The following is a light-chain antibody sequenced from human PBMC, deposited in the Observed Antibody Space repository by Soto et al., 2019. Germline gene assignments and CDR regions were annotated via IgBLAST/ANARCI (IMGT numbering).Light chain of an antibody. J-gene: IGLJ2*01. CDR3: QSYDSSWRVV. CDR1: SSNIGAGYD. Sequence: QSVLTQPPSVSGAPGQRVTISCTGSSSNIGAGYDVHWYQQLPGTAPKLLIYGNSNRPSGVPHRFSGSKSGTSASLAITGLQAEDEADYYCQSYDSSWRVVFGGGAQLTVL. CDR2: GNS. V-gene: IGLV1-40*01.